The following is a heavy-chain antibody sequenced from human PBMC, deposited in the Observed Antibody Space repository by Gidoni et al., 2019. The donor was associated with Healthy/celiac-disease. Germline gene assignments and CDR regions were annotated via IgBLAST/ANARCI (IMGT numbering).Heavy chain of an antibody. CDR2: ISGSGGST. Sequence: EVQLLESGGGLVQPGGSLRLSGAASGFTFSSYAMSWVRQDPGKGLEWVSAISGSGGSTYYADSVKGRFTISRDNSKNTLYLQMNSLRAEDTAVYYCAKDRYCSGGSCYGTVFDYWGQGTLVTVSS. V-gene: IGHV3-23*01. J-gene: IGHJ4*02. CDR1: GFTFSSYA. D-gene: IGHD2-15*01. CDR3: AKDRYCSGGSCYGTVFDY.